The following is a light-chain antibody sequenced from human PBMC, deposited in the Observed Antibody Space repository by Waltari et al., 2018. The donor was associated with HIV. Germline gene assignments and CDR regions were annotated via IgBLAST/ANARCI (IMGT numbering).Light chain of an antibody. V-gene: IGLV2-23*02. CDR2: EVS. CDR3: CSYAGSSTFVV. Sequence: QSALTQPASVSGSPGQSITISCTGTSSDVGRYNLVSWYQQHPGRASKLMIYEVSKRPSAVSNRFAGSKSGNTASLTIAGLQAEDEADYYCCSYAGSSTFVVFGGGTKLTVL. J-gene: IGLJ2*01. CDR1: SSDVGRYNL.